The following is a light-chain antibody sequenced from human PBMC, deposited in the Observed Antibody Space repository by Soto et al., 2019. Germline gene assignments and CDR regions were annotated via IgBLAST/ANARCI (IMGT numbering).Light chain of an antibody. Sequence: EIVLTQSPGTLSLSPGERATLSCRASQSVSSTYLAWYQQKPGQAPRLLIYGASSRATGIPDRFSGSGSGTDFTLSISRVEPEDFAVYYCQHYGSSLWTFGQGTRVDI. CDR1: QSVSSTY. CDR2: GAS. V-gene: IGKV3-20*01. J-gene: IGKJ1*01. CDR3: QHYGSSLWT.